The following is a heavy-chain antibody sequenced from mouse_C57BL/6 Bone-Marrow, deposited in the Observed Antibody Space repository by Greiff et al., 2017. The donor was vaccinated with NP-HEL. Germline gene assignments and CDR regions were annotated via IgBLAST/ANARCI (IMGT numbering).Heavy chain of an antibody. CDR2: IYPRDGST. CDR3: ARVGNYEDAMDY. D-gene: IGHD2-1*01. CDR1: GYTFTSYE. Sequence: VQLKESGPELVKPGASVKLSCKASGYTFTSYEINWVKQRPGQGLEWIGGIYPRDGSTTDNEKFKGKATLTGDTSSSTAYMELHSLTSEDSAVYFCARVGNYEDAMDYWGQGTSVTVSS. V-gene: IGHV1-85*01. J-gene: IGHJ4*01.